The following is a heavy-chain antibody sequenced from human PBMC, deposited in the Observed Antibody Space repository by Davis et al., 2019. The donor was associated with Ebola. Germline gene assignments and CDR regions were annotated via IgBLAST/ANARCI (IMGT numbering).Heavy chain of an antibody. CDR2: IDLDDDK. V-gene: IGHV2-70*11. CDR3: ARTLVDTAMIWYYYYGMDV. D-gene: IGHD5-18*01. CDR1: GFSLSTSGMC. Sequence: SGPTLVKPTQTLTLTCTFSGFSLSTSGMCVSWIRQPPGKALEWLARIDLDDDKYYITSLNTRLTISKDTSKNQVVLTMTNMDPVDTATYYCARTLVDTAMIWYYYYGMDVWGQGTTVTVSS. J-gene: IGHJ6*02.